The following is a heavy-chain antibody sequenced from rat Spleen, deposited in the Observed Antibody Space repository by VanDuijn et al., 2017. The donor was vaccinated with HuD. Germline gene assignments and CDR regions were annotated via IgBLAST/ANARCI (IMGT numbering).Heavy chain of an antibody. CDR3: AREGIGTTTDY. Sequence: QVQLRESGPGLVQPSQTLSLTCTVSGFSLTSHHVHWVRQPPGKGLEWMGVMWNGGDTAYNSALKSRLSISKDTSKSQVFLKMNSLQTEDTATYYCAREGIGTTTDYWGQGVMVTVSS. CDR1: GFSLTSHH. J-gene: IGHJ2*01. V-gene: IGHV2-32*01. CDR2: MWNGGDT. D-gene: IGHD1-5*01.